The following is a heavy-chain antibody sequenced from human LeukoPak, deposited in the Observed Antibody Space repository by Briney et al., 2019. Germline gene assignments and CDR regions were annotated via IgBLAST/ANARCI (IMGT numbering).Heavy chain of an antibody. J-gene: IGHJ4*02. CDR3: AKFVVVPAANFDY. D-gene: IGHD2-2*01. V-gene: IGHV3-23*01. CDR2: ISGRGGRT. Sequence: GGSLRLSCAVSGFTFSSYGMSWVRQAPGKGLEWVSGISGRGGRTYYADSVTGRFTISRDNSKNTLYLQMNSLRAEDTAVYYCAKFVVVPAANFDYWGQGTLVTVSS. CDR1: GFTFSSYG.